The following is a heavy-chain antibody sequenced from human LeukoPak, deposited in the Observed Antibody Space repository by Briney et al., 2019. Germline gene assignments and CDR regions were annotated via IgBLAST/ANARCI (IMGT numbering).Heavy chain of an antibody. J-gene: IGHJ4*02. CDR3: AKDHIPYYYDSSGYYPHFDY. CDR2: INGSGGST. Sequence: GGSLRLSCAASGFTFSSYAMSWVRQAPGKGLEWVSDINGSGGSTYYADSVKGRFTISRDNSKDTLYLQMNSLRAEDTAVYYCAKDHIPYYYDSSGYYPHFDYWGQGTLVTVSS. CDR1: GFTFSSYA. V-gene: IGHV3-23*01. D-gene: IGHD3-22*01.